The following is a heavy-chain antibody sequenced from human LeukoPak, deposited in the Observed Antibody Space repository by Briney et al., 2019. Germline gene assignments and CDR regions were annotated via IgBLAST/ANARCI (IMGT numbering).Heavy chain of an antibody. CDR3: ARDWEPDSSGWSNPNDY. V-gene: IGHV3-11*04. CDR1: GFTFSDYY. J-gene: IGHJ4*02. D-gene: IGHD6-19*01. Sequence: GGSLRLSCAASGFTFSDYYMSWIRQAPGKGLEWVSYISSSGSTIYYADSVKGRFTISRDNAKNSLYLQMNSLRAGDTAVYYCARDWEPDSSGWSNPNDYWGQGTLVTVSS. CDR2: ISSSGSTI.